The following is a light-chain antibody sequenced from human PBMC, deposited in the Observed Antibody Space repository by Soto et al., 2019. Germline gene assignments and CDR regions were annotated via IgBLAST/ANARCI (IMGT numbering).Light chain of an antibody. Sequence: EIVLTQSPGTLSLSPGERATLSCRASQSVSSSYLAWYQQKPGQAPRLLIHGASSRATGIPDRFSGSGSGTDFTLTISRLEPEEFAVYYCHQYGSSSIFTFGPGTNVDIK. CDR3: HQYGSSSIFT. CDR1: QSVSSSY. CDR2: GAS. V-gene: IGKV3-20*01. J-gene: IGKJ3*01.